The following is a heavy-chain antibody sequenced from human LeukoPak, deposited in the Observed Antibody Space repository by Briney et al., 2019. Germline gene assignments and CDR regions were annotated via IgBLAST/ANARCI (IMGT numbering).Heavy chain of an antibody. J-gene: IGHJ5*02. V-gene: IGHV5-51*01. Sequence: KISCKGSGYSFTSYWIGWVRQMPGKGLEWMGIIYPGDSDTRYSPSFQGQVTISADKSISTAYLQWSSLKASDTAMYYCARGGYCSSTSCYNNWFDPWGQGTLVTVSS. D-gene: IGHD2-2*02. CDR3: ARGGYCSSTSCYNNWFDP. CDR2: IYPGDSDT. CDR1: GYSFTSYW.